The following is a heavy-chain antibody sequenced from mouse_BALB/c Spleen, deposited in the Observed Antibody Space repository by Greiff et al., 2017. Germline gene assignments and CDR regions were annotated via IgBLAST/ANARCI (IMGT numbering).Heavy chain of an antibody. V-gene: IGHV4-1*02. J-gene: IGHJ4*01. CDR3: AREPPITTVVARGYAMDY. CDR1: GFDFSRYW. Sequence: EVKLVESGGGLVQPGGSLKLSCAASGFDFSRYWMSWVRQAPGKGLEWIGEINPDSSTINYTPSLKDKFIISRDNAKNTLYLQMSKVRSEDTALYYCAREPPITTVVARGYAMDYWGQGTSVTVSS. D-gene: IGHD1-1*01. CDR2: INPDSSTI.